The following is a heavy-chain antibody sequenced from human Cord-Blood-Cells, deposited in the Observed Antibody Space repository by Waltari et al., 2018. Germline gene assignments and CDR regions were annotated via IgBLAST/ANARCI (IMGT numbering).Heavy chain of an antibody. Sequence: QVQLQESGPGLVKHSETLSLTCAVSGYSISSGYYWGWIRQPPGKGLEWIGSIYHSGSTSYNPSLKSRVTISVDTSKNQFSLKLSSVTAADTAVYYCARRGAAAGKVDYWGQGTLVTVSS. CDR1: GYSISSGYY. CDR3: ARRGAAAGKVDY. J-gene: IGHJ4*02. D-gene: IGHD6-13*01. V-gene: IGHV4-38-2*01. CDR2: IYHSGST.